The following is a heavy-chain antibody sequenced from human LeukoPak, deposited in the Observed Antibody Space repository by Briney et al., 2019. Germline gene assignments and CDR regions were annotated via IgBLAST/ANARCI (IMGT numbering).Heavy chain of an antibody. Sequence: PGGSLRLSCAASGFTFSSYGMHWVRQAPGKGLEWVAVIWYDGSNKYHADSVKGRFTFSRDNSKNTLYLQMNSLRAEDTAVYYCARGGTYYDFWSGYSYYYGMDVWGQGTMVTVSS. V-gene: IGHV3-33*01. J-gene: IGHJ6*02. CDR1: GFTFSSYG. CDR2: IWYDGSNK. CDR3: ARGGTYYDFWSGYSYYYGMDV. D-gene: IGHD3-3*01.